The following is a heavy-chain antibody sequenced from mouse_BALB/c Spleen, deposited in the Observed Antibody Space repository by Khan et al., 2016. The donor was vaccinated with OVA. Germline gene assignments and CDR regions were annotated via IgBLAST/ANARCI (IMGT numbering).Heavy chain of an antibody. CDR3: ARTARIKY. CDR2: ISYSGST. J-gene: IGHJ2*01. V-gene: IGHV3-2*02. Sequence: VQLKESGPGLVKPSQSLSLTCTVTGYSITSGYGWNWIRQFLGNKLEWMGYISYSGSTNYNPSLKSRISITRDTSKNQFFLQLNSVTTEDTATXYCARTARIKYWGQGTTLTVSS. D-gene: IGHD1-2*01. CDR1: GYSITSGYG.